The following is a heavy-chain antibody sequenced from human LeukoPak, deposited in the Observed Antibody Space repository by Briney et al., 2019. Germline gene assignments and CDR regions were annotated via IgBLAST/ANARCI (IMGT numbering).Heavy chain of an antibody. Sequence: GGSLRLSCAASGFTFSSYDIQWVRQAPGKGLEWVAFIRYDGTNKYYADSVKGRFTISRDNSKKTVYLQMNSLRAEDTAVYYCVKDRLAQYRSSPREFFDYWGQGTLVTVSS. CDR3: VKDRLAQYRSSPREFFDY. CDR2: IRYDGTNK. J-gene: IGHJ4*02. V-gene: IGHV3-30*02. CDR1: GFTFSSYD. D-gene: IGHD6-13*01.